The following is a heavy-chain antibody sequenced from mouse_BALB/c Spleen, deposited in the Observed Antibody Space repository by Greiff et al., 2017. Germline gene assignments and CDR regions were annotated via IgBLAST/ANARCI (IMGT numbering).Heavy chain of an antibody. CDR3: ARDYYGSSYFDV. V-gene: IGHV5-9-4*01. CDR1: GFTFSSYA. D-gene: IGHD1-1*01. J-gene: IGHJ1*01. Sequence: DVQLVESGGGLVKPGGSLKLSCAASGFTFSSYAMSWVRQSPEKRLEWVAEISSGGSYTYYPDTVTGRFTISRDNAKNTLYLEMSSLRSEDTAMYYCARDYYGSSYFDVWGAGTTVTVSS. CDR2: ISSGGSYT.